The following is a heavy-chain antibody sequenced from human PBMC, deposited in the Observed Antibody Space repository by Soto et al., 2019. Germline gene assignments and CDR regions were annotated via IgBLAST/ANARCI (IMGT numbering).Heavy chain of an antibody. V-gene: IGHV1-2*02. Sequence: QVQLVQSGAEVKKPGASVKVYCKAYEYYFPGYNIHWVRQAPGQGLEWMGWINPNSGVTTYAQKFQVRVPLTRDTSISTAYLEVRRLRSDDTAVYYCATINRSSTSRGSGFDPWGQGLQVTVSS. CDR2: INPNSGVT. CDR1: EYYFPGYN. J-gene: IGHJ5*02. CDR3: ATINRSSTSRGSGFDP. D-gene: IGHD6-13*01.